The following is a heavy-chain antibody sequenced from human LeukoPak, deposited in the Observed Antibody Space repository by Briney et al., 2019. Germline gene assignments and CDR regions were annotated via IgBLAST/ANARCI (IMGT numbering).Heavy chain of an antibody. CDR2: ISATGGST. V-gene: IGHV3-23*01. D-gene: IGHD5-18*01. CDR1: GFTFRSSA. J-gene: IGHJ4*02. CDR3: AKDRGYSHGFDY. Sequence: GGSLRLSCAASGFTFRSSAMSWVRQAPGKGLEWVSGISATGGSTYYADSVKGRFTISRDNSKNALYLQMNSLRAEDTAVYNCAKDRGYSHGFDYWGQGTLVTVSS.